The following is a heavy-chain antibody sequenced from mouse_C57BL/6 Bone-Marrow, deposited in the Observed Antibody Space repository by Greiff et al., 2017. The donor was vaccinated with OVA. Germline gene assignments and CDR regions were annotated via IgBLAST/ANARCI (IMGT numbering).Heavy chain of an antibody. D-gene: IGHD1-1*01. V-gene: IGHV1-54*01. Sequence: VQLQQSGAELVRPGTSVKVSCKASGYAFTNYLIEWVKQRPGQGLEWIGVINPGSGGTNYNEKFKGKATLTADKSSSTAYMQFSSLTSEDSAIYYCARRGLYYYGSKEYFDVWGTGTTVTVSS. CDR2: INPGSGGT. J-gene: IGHJ1*03. CDR1: GYAFTNYL. CDR3: ARRGLYYYGSKEYFDV.